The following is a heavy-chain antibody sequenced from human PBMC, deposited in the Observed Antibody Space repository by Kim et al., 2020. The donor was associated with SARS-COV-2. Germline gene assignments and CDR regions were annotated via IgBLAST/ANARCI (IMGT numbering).Heavy chain of an antibody. CDR3: VRDLQYCVGLLCHIIWKSFDI. Sequence: GGSLRLSCAASGFTFGDYAMHWVRQVPEKGLEWVSGISWNSGTIGYADSVKGRFTISRDNAKNSLYLQMDSLRAEDTALYYCVRDLQYCVGLLCHIIWKSFDIWGQGATVTVSS. D-gene: IGHD2-21*01. CDR2: ISWNSGTI. V-gene: IGHV3-9*01. CDR1: GFTFGDYA. J-gene: IGHJ3*02.